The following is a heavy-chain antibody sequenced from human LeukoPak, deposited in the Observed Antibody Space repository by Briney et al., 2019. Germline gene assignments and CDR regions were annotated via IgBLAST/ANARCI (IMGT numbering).Heavy chain of an antibody. CDR2: INPNSGGT. Sequence: GASVKVSCKASGYTFTGYYIHWVRQAPGQGLEWMGWINPNSGGTNYAQKFQGRVTMTRDTSISTAYMELSRLRSDDTAVYYCARVRPYYYDSSGYVTEFDYWGQGTLVTVSS. D-gene: IGHD3-22*01. CDR3: ARVRPYYYDSSGYVTEFDY. J-gene: IGHJ4*02. CDR1: GYTFTGYY. V-gene: IGHV1-2*02.